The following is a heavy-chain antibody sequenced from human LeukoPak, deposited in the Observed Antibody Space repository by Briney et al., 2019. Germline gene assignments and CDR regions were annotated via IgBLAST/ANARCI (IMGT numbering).Heavy chain of an antibody. CDR2: IRYDGSNK. D-gene: IGHD3-10*01. CDR3: AKGMSYYVSGFHY. V-gene: IGHV3-30*02. Sequence: PGGSLRLSCAASGFTFSSYGMHWVRQAPGKGLEWVAFIRYDGSNKYYADSVKGRFTISRDNSKNTLYLQMNSLRAEDTAVYYCAKGMSYYVSGFHYWGQGTLVTVSS. CDR1: GFTFSSYG. J-gene: IGHJ4*02.